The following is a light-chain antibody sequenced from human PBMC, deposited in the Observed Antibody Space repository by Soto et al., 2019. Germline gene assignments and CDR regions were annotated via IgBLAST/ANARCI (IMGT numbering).Light chain of an antibody. CDR3: CSYVGSSTPHVV. Sequence: QSALTQPASVSGSPGQSITISCTGTSSDVGSYNLVSWYQQHPGKAPKLMIYEGSKRPSGVSNRFSGSKSGNTASLTISGLQAEDEADYYCCSYVGSSTPHVVFGGGTKLTVL. J-gene: IGLJ2*01. CDR2: EGS. CDR1: SSDVGSYNL. V-gene: IGLV2-23*01.